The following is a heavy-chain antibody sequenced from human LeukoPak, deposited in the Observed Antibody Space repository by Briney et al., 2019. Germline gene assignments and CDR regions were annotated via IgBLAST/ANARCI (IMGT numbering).Heavy chain of an antibody. J-gene: IGHJ4*02. CDR3: ARGGSRSSSWFYFDY. CDR1: GGFFSYYH. D-gene: IGHD6-13*01. CDR2: IYYSGST. V-gene: IGHV4-59*01. Sequence: SETLSLTCTISGGFFSYYHWSWIRQPPGKGLEWIGYIYYSGSTNYNPSLKSRVTISVDTSKNQFSLKLSSVTAADTAVYYCARGGSRSSSWFYFDYWGQGSLVTVSS.